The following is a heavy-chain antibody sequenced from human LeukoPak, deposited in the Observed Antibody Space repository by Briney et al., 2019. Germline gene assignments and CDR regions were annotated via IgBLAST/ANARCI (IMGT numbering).Heavy chain of an antibody. CDR2: INEDGSTT. Sequence: PGGSLRLSCAASGFTFSSNWMHWVRQAPGKGLVWVSRINEDGSTTNYADSVKGRSTIFRDNAKNTLYLQMNSLRAEDTAVYYCARTEEEVTIFGVVIYYYYGMDVWGQGTTVTVSS. V-gene: IGHV3-74*01. D-gene: IGHD3-3*01. CDR1: GFTFSSNW. CDR3: ARTEEEVTIFGVVIYYYYGMDV. J-gene: IGHJ6*02.